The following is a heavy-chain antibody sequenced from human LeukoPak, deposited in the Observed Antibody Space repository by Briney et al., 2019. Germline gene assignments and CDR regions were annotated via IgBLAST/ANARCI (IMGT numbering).Heavy chain of an antibody. V-gene: IGHV1-2*02. Sequence: ASVKASCKSSGYTFTGYYMHWVRQAPGQGLEWMGWINPNSGGTNYAQKFQGRVTMTRDTSISTAYMELSRLRSDDTAVYYCARGPSYIGYCSGGSCQQRTRKYYFDYWGQGTLVTVSS. CDR2: INPNSGGT. D-gene: IGHD2-15*01. CDR1: GYTFTGYY. CDR3: ARGPSYIGYCSGGSCQQRTRKYYFDY. J-gene: IGHJ4*02.